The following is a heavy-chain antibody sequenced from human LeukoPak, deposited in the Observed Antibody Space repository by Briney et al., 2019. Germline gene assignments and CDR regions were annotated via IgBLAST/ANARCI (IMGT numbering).Heavy chain of an antibody. D-gene: IGHD2-15*01. J-gene: IGHJ5*02. CDR1: AYSIRSGYY. Sequence: SETLSLTCTVSAYSIRSGYYWGWIRQPPGKGLEWIGSIYHSGSTYYNPSLKSRVTISVDTSKNQFSLKLSSVTAADTAVYYCARGLRAGWFDPWGQGTLVTVSS. CDR2: IYHSGST. CDR3: ARGLRAGWFDP. V-gene: IGHV4-38-2*02.